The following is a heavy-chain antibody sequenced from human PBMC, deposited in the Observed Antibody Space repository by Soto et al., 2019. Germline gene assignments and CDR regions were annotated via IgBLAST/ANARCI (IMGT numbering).Heavy chain of an antibody. V-gene: IGHV3-23*01. CDR2: IIDSGGST. J-gene: IGHJ6*02. Sequence: GSLRLSCAASGFTFSSYSMNWVRQAPGKGLEWVSDIIDSGGSTYYADSVKGRFTISRDNSKSTLYLQMNSLRAEDTALYYCAKGRSYYYYYGVDVWGQGTTVTVSS. CDR1: GFTFSSYS. CDR3: AKGRSYYYYYGVDV.